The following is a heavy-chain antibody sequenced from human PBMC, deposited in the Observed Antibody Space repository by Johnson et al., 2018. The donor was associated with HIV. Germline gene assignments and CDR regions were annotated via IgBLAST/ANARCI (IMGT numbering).Heavy chain of an antibody. Sequence: VQLVESGGGLVRPGGSLRLSCVASGFSFIDYAMIWVRQAPGKGLEWVSYISGSGGTTYYADSVKGRFTISRDNSKNTLYLQMSSLRVEDTAVYYCARDRDRLNWNYGALDIWGQGTMVTVSS. J-gene: IGHJ3*02. V-gene: IGHV3-23*04. D-gene: IGHD1-7*01. CDR2: ISGSGGTT. CDR1: GFSFIDYA. CDR3: ARDRDRLNWNYGALDI.